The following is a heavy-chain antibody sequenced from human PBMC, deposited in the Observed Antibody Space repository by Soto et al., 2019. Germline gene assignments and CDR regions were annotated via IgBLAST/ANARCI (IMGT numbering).Heavy chain of an antibody. Sequence: PGKVLGWLAVISYDGSNKYYADSVKGRFTISRDNSKNTLYLQMNSLRAEDTAVYYCTRDHAGGTQSYFDYWGQRTLFTYSS. V-gene: IGHV3-30-3*01. J-gene: IGHJ4*02. CDR3: TRDHAGGTQSYFDY. D-gene: IGHD1-26*01. CDR2: ISYDGSNK.